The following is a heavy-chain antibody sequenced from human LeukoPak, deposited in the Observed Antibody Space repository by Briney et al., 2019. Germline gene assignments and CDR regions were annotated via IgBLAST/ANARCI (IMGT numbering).Heavy chain of an antibody. CDR2: INSGGST. CDR3: ARGHRADGYSYGPYYFDY. Sequence: GGSLRLSCAASGFIVSSNYMSWVRQAPGKGLEWVSVINSGGSTYHADSVKGRFTISRDNFKNTLYLQMNSLRAEDTAVYYCARGHRADGYSYGPYYFDYWGQGTLVTVSS. V-gene: IGHV3-53*01. CDR1: GFIVSSNY. J-gene: IGHJ4*02. D-gene: IGHD5-24*01.